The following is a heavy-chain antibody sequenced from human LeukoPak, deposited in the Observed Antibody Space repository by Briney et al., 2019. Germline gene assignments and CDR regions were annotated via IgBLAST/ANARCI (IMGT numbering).Heavy chain of an antibody. CDR1: GGSFSGYY. CDR2: IYYSGST. D-gene: IGHD6-13*01. CDR3: ASLLIAAAANDY. V-gene: IGHV4-34*01. Sequence: SETLSLTCAVYGGSFSGYYWSWIRQPPGKGLEWIGSIYYSGSTYYNPSLKSRVTISVDTSKNQFSLKLSSVTAADTAVYYCASLLIAAAANDYWGQGTLVTVSS. J-gene: IGHJ4*02.